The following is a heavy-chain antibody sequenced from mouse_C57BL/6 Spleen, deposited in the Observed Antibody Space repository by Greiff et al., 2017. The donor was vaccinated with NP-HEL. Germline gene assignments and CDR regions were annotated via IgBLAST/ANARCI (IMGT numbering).Heavy chain of an antibody. V-gene: IGHV1-19*01. CDR1: GYTFTDYY. Sequence: EVQLQQSGPVLVKPGASVKMSCKASGYTFTDYYMNWVKQSHGKSLEWIGVINPYNGGTSYNQKFKGKATLTVDKSSSTAYMELNSLTSEDSAVYYCARRYYGYDGLDYWGQGTTLTVSS. J-gene: IGHJ2*01. D-gene: IGHD2-2*01. CDR2: INPYNGGT. CDR3: ARRYYGYDGLDY.